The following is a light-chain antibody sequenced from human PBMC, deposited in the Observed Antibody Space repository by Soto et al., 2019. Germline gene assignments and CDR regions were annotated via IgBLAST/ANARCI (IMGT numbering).Light chain of an antibody. J-gene: IGKJ1*01. V-gene: IGKV1-33*01. CDR1: QDIATY. CDR2: DAS. Sequence: DIQMTQSPSSLSASVGNRVTITCQASQDIATYLNWYQQRPGKAPNLLIYDASNFETGVPSRFSGSGSGTHFTFTISNLQPEDIATYYCEQYDNRPPTWTFGQGTKVEIE. CDR3: EQYDNRPPTWT.